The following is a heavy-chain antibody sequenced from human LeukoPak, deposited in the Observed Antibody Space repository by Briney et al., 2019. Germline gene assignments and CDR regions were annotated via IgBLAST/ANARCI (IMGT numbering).Heavy chain of an antibody. CDR3: AGDYSSGWYPWFDP. Sequence: GGSLRLSCAASGFTFSSYGMHWVRQAPGKGLEWVAVIWYDGSNKYYADSVKGRFTISRDNSKNTLYLQMNSLRAEDTAVYYCAGDYSSGWYPWFDPWGQGTLVTVSS. J-gene: IGHJ5*02. CDR1: GFTFSSYG. D-gene: IGHD6-19*01. CDR2: IWYDGSNK. V-gene: IGHV3-33*01.